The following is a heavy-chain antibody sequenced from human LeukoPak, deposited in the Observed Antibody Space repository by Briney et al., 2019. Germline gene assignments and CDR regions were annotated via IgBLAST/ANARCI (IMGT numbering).Heavy chain of an antibody. Sequence: GGSLRLSFAASGFNFDDYGMSWVRQAPGKGLEWVSGINWNGGSTGYADSVKGRFTISRGNAKNSLFLQMNSLRAEDTALYYCAKDSSGYYDGAFDIWGQGTMVTVSS. CDR1: GFNFDDYG. D-gene: IGHD3-22*01. J-gene: IGHJ3*02. CDR3: AKDSSGYYDGAFDI. V-gene: IGHV3-20*03. CDR2: INWNGGST.